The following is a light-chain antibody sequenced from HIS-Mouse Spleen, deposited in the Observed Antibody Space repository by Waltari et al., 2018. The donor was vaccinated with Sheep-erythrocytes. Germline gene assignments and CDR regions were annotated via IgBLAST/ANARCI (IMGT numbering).Light chain of an antibody. V-gene: IGLV1-40*01. CDR1: SSNIGAGYD. Sequence: QSVLTQPPSVSGAPGQRVTISCTGSSSNIGAGYDVHWYQQLPGTAPKLLIYGNSSRPAGVPDRFYGSKSGTSASLAITGLQAEDEADYYCQSYDSSLSGWVFGGGTKLTVL. CDR2: GNS. J-gene: IGLJ3*02. CDR3: QSYDSSLSGWV.